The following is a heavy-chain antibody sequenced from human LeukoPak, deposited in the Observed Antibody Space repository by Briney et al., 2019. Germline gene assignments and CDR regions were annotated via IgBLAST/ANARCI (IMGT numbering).Heavy chain of an antibody. CDR3: ARVRPYDHFWGSYRPYDY. CDR2: IYSGGTT. CDR1: GFTLSTNY. Sequence: GGSLRLSCAASGFTLSTNYMTWVRQAPGQGLEWVSVIYSGGTTYYADSVKGRFTISRDNSKNMLYLQMNSLRAEDTAIYYCARVRPYDHFWGSYRPYDYWGQGTLVTVSS. V-gene: IGHV3-53*01. J-gene: IGHJ4*02. D-gene: IGHD3-16*02.